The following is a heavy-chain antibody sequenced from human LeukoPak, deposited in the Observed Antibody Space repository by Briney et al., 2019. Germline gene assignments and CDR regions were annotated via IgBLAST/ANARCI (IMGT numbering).Heavy chain of an antibody. J-gene: IGHJ4*01. D-gene: IGHD6-19*01. V-gene: IGHV3-7*03. CDR3: ARDIGWYNPFDY. CDR2: IKPDASEK. CDR1: GFGFSSFW. Sequence: KPGGSLRLSCAASGFGFSSFWMSWVRQAPGKGLEWVANIKPDASEKYYVDSVKGRFTISRDNAKNLVYLQMNSLRAEDTAFYYCARDIGWYNPFDYWGHGTLVTVHS.